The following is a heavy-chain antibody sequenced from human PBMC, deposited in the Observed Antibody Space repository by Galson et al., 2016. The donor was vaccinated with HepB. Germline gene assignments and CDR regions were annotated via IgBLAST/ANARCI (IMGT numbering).Heavy chain of an antibody. D-gene: IGHD1-26*01. V-gene: IGHV3-13*01. CDR1: GFTFSSYD. J-gene: IGHJ6*02. Sequence: SLRLSCAASGFTFSSYDMHWVRQTTEKGLEWVSAIATTGDTYYPGSVKGRFTISRESAKNSLYLQMNSLRAEDTAVYYCARSLGHYYSGMDVWGQGTTVTVSS. CDR3: ARSLGHYYSGMDV. CDR2: IATTGDT.